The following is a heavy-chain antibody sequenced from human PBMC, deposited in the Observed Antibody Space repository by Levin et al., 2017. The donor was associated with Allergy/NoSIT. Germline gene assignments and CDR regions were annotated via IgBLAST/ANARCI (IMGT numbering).Heavy chain of an antibody. CDR3: ALQYSGIFYKPYYYYAMDV. V-gene: IGHV3-66*04. J-gene: IGHJ6*02. CDR1: GFTVSNNY. CDR2: IYAGGAT. Sequence: LPGGSLRLSCAASGFTVSNNYMTWVRQAPGKGLAWVSNIYAGGATYYADSVKGRFTISRDNSKNTLYLQMNSLRAEDTAVYYCALQYSGIFYKPYYYYAMDVWGQGTTVTVSS. D-gene: IGHD1-26*01.